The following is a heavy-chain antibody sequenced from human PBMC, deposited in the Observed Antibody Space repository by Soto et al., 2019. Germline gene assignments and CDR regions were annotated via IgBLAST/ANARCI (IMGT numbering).Heavy chain of an antibody. CDR1: GFTFSSYS. CDR3: ARDEYDSSLNFDY. J-gene: IGHJ4*02. Sequence: GGSLRLSCAASGFTFSSYSMNWVRQAPGKGLEWVSSISSSSSYIYYADSVRGRFTISRDNAKNSLYLQMNSLRAEDTAVYYCARDEYDSSLNFDYWGQGTLVTVSS. V-gene: IGHV3-21*01. CDR2: ISSSSSYI. D-gene: IGHD3-22*01.